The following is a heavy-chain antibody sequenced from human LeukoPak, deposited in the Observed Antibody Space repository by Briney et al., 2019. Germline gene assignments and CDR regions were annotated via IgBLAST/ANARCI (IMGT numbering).Heavy chain of an antibody. CDR2: ISAYNGNT. D-gene: IGHD3-22*01. V-gene: IGHV1-18*01. J-gene: IGHJ4*02. Sequence: ASVKVSCKASGYTFTSYGISWVRQAPGQGLEWMGWISAYNGNTNYAQKLQGRVTMTTDTSTSTAYMELRSLRSDDTAVYYCARGAYYSSGYYPLHFDYWGQGTLVTVSS. CDR3: ARGAYYSSGYYPLHFDY. CDR1: GYTFTSYG.